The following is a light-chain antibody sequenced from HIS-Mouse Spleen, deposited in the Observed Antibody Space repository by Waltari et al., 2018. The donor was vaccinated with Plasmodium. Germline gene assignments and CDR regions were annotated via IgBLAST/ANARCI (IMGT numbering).Light chain of an antibody. Sequence: DIQMTQSPSSLSASVGDRVTITCRASQCISNYLNWYQQKPGKAPKFLIYAASTLQSGVPSRFSGSGSGTDFTLTISSLQPEDFATYYCQQSYSTWTFGQGTKVEIK. CDR3: QQSYSTWT. CDR1: QCISNY. V-gene: IGKV1-39*01. CDR2: AAS. J-gene: IGKJ1*01.